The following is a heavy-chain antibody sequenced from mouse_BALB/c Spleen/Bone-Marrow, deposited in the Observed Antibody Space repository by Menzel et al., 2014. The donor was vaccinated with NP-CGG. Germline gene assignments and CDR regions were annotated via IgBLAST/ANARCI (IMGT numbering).Heavy chain of an antibody. J-gene: IGHJ2*01. CDR1: GYTFSDFW. D-gene: IGHD2-1*01. V-gene: IGHV1-80*01. CDR3: ARVYYGNLDY. Sequence: QVQLKESGAELVRPGSSVKISCKASGYTFSDFWMNWVKQRPGQGLEWIGQIHPGDGDTNNNGKFKGKATQTIDKSSSTAYMQLSGLSSEDSAVYFCARVYYGNLDYWGQGTTLTVSS. CDR2: IHPGDGDT.